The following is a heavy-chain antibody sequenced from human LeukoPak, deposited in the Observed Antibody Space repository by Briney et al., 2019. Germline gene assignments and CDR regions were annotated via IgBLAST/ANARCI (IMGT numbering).Heavy chain of an antibody. CDR2: IIPILGIA. CDR3: ARATKRAYCGGDCYWTFDY. V-gene: IGHV1-69*04. D-gene: IGHD2-21*02. CDR1: GYTFTGYY. J-gene: IGHJ4*02. Sequence: ASVKVSCKASGYTFTGYYMHWVRQAPGQGLEWMGRIIPILGIANYAQKFQGRVTITADKSTSTAYMELSSLRSEDTAVYYCARATKRAYCGGDCYWTFDYWGQGTLVTVSS.